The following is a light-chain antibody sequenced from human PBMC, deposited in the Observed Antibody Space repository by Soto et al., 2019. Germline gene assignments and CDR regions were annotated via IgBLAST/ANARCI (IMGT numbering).Light chain of an antibody. CDR1: QSLVNSDGNTY. J-gene: IGKJ1*01. CDR2: KVS. CDR3: MQGSHWPRT. V-gene: IGKV2-30*01. Sequence: EVVMTRSPLSLPVTLGQPASISCRSSQSLVNSDGNTYLNWFHQRPGQSPRRLIYKVSNRDSGVPDRFSGSGSGTDFTLRISRVEAEDVGVYYCMQGSHWPRTFGQGTRVEIK.